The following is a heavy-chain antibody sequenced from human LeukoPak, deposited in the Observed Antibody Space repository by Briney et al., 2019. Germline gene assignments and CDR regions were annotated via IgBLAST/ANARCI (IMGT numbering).Heavy chain of an antibody. D-gene: IGHD1-14*01. Sequence: PGGSLRLSCAASGFTFSNYWMHWVRQAPAKGLVLVSRISSDGGSSTYADSVKGRFTVSRDNAKNTLYLQMNSLRAEDTAVYYCVRDKTRNDFDYWGQGTLVTVSS. CDR3: VRDKTRNDFDY. J-gene: IGHJ4*02. CDR2: ISSDGGSS. V-gene: IGHV3-74*01. CDR1: GFTFSNYW.